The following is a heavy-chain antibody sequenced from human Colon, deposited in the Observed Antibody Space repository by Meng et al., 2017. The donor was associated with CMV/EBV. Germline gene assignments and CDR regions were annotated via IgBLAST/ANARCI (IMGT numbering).Heavy chain of an antibody. CDR2: ISATSADI. Sequence: GESLKISCAASGFTFDDFAMHWVRQVPGKGLEWVSSISATSADIYYADSVRGRFTITRDNAKNSVYLEMNSLTAEDTAIYYCTRDYYTSRWGQGTLVTVSS. CDR3: TRDYYTSR. J-gene: IGHJ4*02. D-gene: IGHD1-26*01. CDR1: GFTFDDFA. V-gene: IGHV3-21*01.